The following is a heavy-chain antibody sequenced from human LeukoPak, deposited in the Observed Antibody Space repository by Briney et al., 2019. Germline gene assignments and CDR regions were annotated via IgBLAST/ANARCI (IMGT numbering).Heavy chain of an antibody. CDR3: ARDWRLEEVFDY. CDR1: GYTFTGYY. V-gene: IGHV1-18*04. J-gene: IGHJ4*02. Sequence: GASVKVSCKASGYTFTGYYMHWVRQAPGQGLEWMGWISAYNGNTNYAQKLQGRVTMTTDTSTSTAYMELRSLRSDDTAVYYYARDWRLEEVFDYWGQGTLVTVSS. D-gene: IGHD1-1*01. CDR2: ISAYNGNT.